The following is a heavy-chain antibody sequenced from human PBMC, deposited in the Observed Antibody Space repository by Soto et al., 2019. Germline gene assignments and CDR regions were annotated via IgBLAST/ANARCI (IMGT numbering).Heavy chain of an antibody. CDR1: GFTFGRYA. J-gene: IGHJ4*02. CDR2: VTYSGANT. D-gene: IGHD2-8*02. V-gene: IGHV3-23*01. Sequence: EVQRLESGGGLVQPGGSLRLSCAASGFTFGRYAMSWVRQAPGKGLEWVSLVTYSGANTYYAGSGTGRFTISRDNSSNTLYLQKSSLRVEDTAGYYCANPSLSTGVYTSFDSCGRGTLVTVSS. CDR3: ANPSLSTGVYTSFDS.